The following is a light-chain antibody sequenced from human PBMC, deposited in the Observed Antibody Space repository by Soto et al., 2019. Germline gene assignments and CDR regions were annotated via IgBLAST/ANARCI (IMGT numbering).Light chain of an antibody. CDR2: KAS. J-gene: IGKJ1*01. CDR1: QTISSW. Sequence: DIQMTQSPSTLSACVVDIFSTTLRASQTISSWLAWYQQKPGKAPKLLIYKASTLKSGVPSRFSGSGSGTEFTLTISSLQPDDFATYYCQHYNSYSEAFGQGTKVDIK. V-gene: IGKV1-5*03. CDR3: QHYNSYSEA.